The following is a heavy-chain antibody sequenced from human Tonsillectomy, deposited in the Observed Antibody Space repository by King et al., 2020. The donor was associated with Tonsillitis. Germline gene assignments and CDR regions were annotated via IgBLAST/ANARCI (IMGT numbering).Heavy chain of an antibody. D-gene: IGHD6-19*01. V-gene: IGHV3-33*05. CDR3: ARGRLWSSGWGIDN. Sequence: VQLVESGGGVVQPGRPLRLSCAASGFTFSSYAIHWVRQAPGKGLEWVAVISNDGSRTYYTDSVQGRFTISRDNSNNMLYLQMTSLRTEDTAVYYCARGRLWSSGWGIDNWGRGTLVTVPS. CDR2: ISNDGSRT. CDR1: GFTFSSYA. J-gene: IGHJ4*02.